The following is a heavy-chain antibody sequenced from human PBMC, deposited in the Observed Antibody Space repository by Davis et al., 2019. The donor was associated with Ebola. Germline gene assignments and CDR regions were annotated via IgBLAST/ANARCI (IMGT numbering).Heavy chain of an antibody. Sequence: SVKVSCKASGYTFTSYYMHWVRQAPGQGLEWMGGIIPIFGTANYAQKFQGRVTITADESTSTAYMELSSLRSEDTAVYYCASGEWELLDYWGQGTLVTVSS. J-gene: IGHJ4*02. CDR3: ASGEWELLDY. CDR1: GYTFTSYY. CDR2: IIPIFGTA. V-gene: IGHV1-69*13. D-gene: IGHD1-26*01.